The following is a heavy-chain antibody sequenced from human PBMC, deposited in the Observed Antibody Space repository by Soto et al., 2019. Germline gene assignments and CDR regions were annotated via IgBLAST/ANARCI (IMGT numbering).Heavy chain of an antibody. J-gene: IGHJ6*03. CDR2: ISAYNGNT. CDR3: ARVRTVTTHYYYMDV. V-gene: IGHV1-18*01. D-gene: IGHD4-4*01. Sequence: ASVKVSCKASGYTFTSYGISWVRQAPGQGLEWMRWISAYNGNTNYAQKLQGRVTMTTDTSTSTAYMELRSLRSDDTAVYYCARVRTVTTHYYYMDVWGKGTTVTVSS. CDR1: GYTFTSYG.